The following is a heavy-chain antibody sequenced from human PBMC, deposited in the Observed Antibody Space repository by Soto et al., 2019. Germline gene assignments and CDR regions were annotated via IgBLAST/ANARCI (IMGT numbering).Heavy chain of an antibody. CDR2: IKSKTDGGTT. CDR1: GFTFSNAW. D-gene: IGHD4-17*01. CDR3: TTDVQTVTAPLDY. J-gene: IGHJ4*02. Sequence: GGSLRLSCAASGFTFSNAWMSWVRQAPGKGLEWVGRIKSKTDGGTTDYAAPVKGRFTISRDDSKNTLYLQMNSLKTEDTAVYYCTTDVQTVTAPLDYWGQGTLVTVSS. V-gene: IGHV3-15*01.